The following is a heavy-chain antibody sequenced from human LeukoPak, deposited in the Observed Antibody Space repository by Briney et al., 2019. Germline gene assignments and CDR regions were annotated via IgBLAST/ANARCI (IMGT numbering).Heavy chain of an antibody. D-gene: IGHD5-18*01. Sequence: SVTVSCKASGYTFTRYDINWLRQAPGQGLEWMGWMDTNSGNTGYAQKFQGRVTMTRNTSISTAYMELSSLRSEDTAVYYCARGRYSYGYSENDYWGQGTLVTVSS. CDR1: GYTFTRYD. V-gene: IGHV1-8*01. CDR2: MDTNSGNT. J-gene: IGHJ4*02. CDR3: ARGRYSYGYSENDY.